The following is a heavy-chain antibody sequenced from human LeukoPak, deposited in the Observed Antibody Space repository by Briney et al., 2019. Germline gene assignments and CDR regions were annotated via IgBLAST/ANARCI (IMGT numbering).Heavy chain of an antibody. CDR3: ARVNQEVFWSGYYTDY. J-gene: IGHJ4*02. Sequence: GGSLRLSCAASGFTFSSYWMSWVRQAPRKGLEWVASIKQDGSEKYYVDSVKGRFTISRDNAKNSLYLQMNSLRAEDTAVYYCARVNQEVFWSGYYTDYWGQGTLVTVSS. CDR2: IKQDGSEK. V-gene: IGHV3-7*01. CDR1: GFTFSSYW. D-gene: IGHD3-3*01.